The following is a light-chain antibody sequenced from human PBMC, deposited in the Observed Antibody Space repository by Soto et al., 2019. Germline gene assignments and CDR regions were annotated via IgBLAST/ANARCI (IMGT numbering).Light chain of an antibody. J-gene: IGLJ3*02. CDR1: NSNIGAGYD. CDR2: GNI. CDR3: QSFDVSLSGGDWV. Sequence: QSVLTQPPSVSGAPGQRVTISCTGSNSNIGAGYDVHWYQQFPGTAPKLLIYGNINRPSGVPDRFSGSKSGTSASLAITGLQAEDEADYYCQSFDVSLSGGDWVFGGGTKLTVL. V-gene: IGLV1-40*01.